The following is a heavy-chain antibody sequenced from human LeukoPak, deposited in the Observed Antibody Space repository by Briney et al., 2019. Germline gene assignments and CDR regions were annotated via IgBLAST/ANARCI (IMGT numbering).Heavy chain of an antibody. CDR2: INSDGSTT. CDR1: GFAFSSYW. CDR3: AKDVSTWGYSYGYVY. Sequence: GGSLRLSCAASGFAFSSYWMHWVRQAPGKGLVWVSRINSDGSTTSYADSVKGRFTISRDNSKNTLSLQMNSLRVEDTAVYYCAKDVSTWGYSYGYVYWGQGTLVTVSS. J-gene: IGHJ4*02. V-gene: IGHV3-74*01. D-gene: IGHD5-18*01.